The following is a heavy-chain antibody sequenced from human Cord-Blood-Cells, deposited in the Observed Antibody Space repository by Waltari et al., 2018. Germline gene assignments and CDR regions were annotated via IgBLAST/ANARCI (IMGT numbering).Heavy chain of an antibody. D-gene: IGHD6-19*01. J-gene: IGHJ6*02. V-gene: IGHV4-34*01. CDR2: INHSGST. Sequence: QVQLQQWGAGLLKPSETLSLTCAVYGGSFSGYYWSWIRQPPGKGLEWIGEINHSGSTNYNPSLKSRVTISVDTSKNQFSLKLSSVTAADTAVYYCARGRSSGWYYYYGMDVWGQGTTVTVSS. CDR3: ARGRSSGWYYYYGMDV. CDR1: GGSFSGYY.